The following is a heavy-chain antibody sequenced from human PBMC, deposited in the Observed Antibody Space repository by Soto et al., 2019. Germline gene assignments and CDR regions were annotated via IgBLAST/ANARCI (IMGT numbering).Heavy chain of an antibody. CDR3: ARGHYDFWSGYFATIDY. D-gene: IGHD3-3*01. J-gene: IGHJ4*02. Sequence: SETLSLTYPVSGVSLSNYYLRWIRQPPGKGLEWIGYIHYSGNTKYNPSLKSRVTISADTSKDQFSLKLTSVTAADTAVYYCARGHYDFWSGYFATIDYWGQGTLVTVSS. CDR1: GVSLSNYY. CDR2: IHYSGNT. V-gene: IGHV4-59*08.